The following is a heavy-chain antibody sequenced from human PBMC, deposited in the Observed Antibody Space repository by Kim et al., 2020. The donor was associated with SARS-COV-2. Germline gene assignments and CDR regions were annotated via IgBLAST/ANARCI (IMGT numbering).Heavy chain of an antibody. CDR1: GYTFTGYY. CDR2: INPNSGGT. Sequence: ASVKVSCKASGYTFTGYYMHWVRQAPGQGLEWMGWINPNSGGTNYAQKFQGRVTMTRDTSISTAYMELSRLRSDDTAVYYCARAFEDFWINQGAFDIWGQGTMVTVSS. CDR3: ARAFEDFWINQGAFDI. V-gene: IGHV1-2*02. D-gene: IGHD3-3*01. J-gene: IGHJ3*02.